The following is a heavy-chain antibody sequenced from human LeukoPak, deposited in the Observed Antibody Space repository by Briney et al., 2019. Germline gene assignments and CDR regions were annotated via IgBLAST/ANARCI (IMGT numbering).Heavy chain of an antibody. CDR2: INAYNGDT. J-gene: IGHJ4*02. CDR1: NYTFTSYG. V-gene: IGHV1-18*01. D-gene: IGHD3-10*01. Sequence: ASVKVSCKASNYTFTSYGISWVRQSPGQGLEWMAWINAYNGDTNYAQKFQGRVTLTTDTSTSTAYMELRSLRSDDTAVYYCARDGSGVWFDYWGQGTLVTVSS. CDR3: ARDGSGVWFDY.